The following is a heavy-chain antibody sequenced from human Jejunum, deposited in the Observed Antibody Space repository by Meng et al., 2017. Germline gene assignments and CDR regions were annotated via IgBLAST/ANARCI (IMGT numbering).Heavy chain of an antibody. D-gene: IGHD3-22*01. CDR3: AGAYDSDDYNYHDS. Sequence: GESLKISCAASGFTFNTYEMNWVRQAPGKGLEWVSYISHNSRYMHYADSVKGRFTISRDNAKNSLYLQMNSLRAEDTAVYYCAGAYDSDDYNYHDSWGQGTLVTVPQ. J-gene: IGHJ4*02. V-gene: IGHV3-48*03. CDR2: ISHNSRYM. CDR1: GFTFNTYE.